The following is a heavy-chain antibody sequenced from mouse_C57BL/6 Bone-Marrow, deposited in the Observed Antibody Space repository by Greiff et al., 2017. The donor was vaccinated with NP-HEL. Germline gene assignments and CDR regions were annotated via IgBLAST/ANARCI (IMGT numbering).Heavy chain of an antibody. CDR1: GYTFTSYW. D-gene: IGHD2-1*01. J-gene: IGHJ1*03. Sequence: VKLQQPGTELVKPGASVKLSCKASGYTFTSYWMHWVKQRPGQGLEWIGNINPSNGGTNYNEKFKSKATLTVDKSSSTAYMQLSSLTSEDSAVYYCARGGNFYWYFDVWGTGTTVTVSS. CDR2: INPSNGGT. CDR3: ARGGNFYWYFDV. V-gene: IGHV1-53*01.